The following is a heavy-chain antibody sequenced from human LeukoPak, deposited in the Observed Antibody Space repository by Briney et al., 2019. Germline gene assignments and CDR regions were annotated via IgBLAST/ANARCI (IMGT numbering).Heavy chain of an antibody. CDR3: ARPYYYDSSGYYYDAFDI. J-gene: IGHJ3*02. Sequence: SETLSLTCAVSGGSFSGYYWSWIRQPPGKGLEWIGSIYYSGSTYYNPSLKSRVTISVDTSKNQFSLKLSSVTAADTAVYYCARPYYYDSSGYYYDAFDIWGQGTMVTVSS. CDR2: IYYSGST. D-gene: IGHD3-22*01. V-gene: IGHV4-39*01. CDR1: GGSFSGYY.